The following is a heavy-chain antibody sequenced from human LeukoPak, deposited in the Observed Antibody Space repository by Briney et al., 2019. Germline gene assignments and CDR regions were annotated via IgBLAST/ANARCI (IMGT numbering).Heavy chain of an antibody. CDR3: AKDRRGYSSPGYFDL. J-gene: IGHJ2*01. CDR1: GFTFSDYY. Sequence: GGSLRLSCAASGFTFSDYYMSWIRQAPGKGLEWVSYISSSGSTIYYADSVKGRFTISRDNSKNTLYLQMNSLRAEDTAVYYCAKDRRGYSSPGYFDLWGRGTLVTVSS. D-gene: IGHD6-13*01. V-gene: IGHV3-11*01. CDR2: ISSSGSTI.